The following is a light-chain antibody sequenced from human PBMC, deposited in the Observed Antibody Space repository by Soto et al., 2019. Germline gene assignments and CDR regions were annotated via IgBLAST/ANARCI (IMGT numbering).Light chain of an antibody. Sequence: DIQMTQSPSTLSASVGDRVTITCRASQSISSWLAWYQQKPGKAPKLLIYKASSLEAGVPSRFSGSGSGTEFTLTISSLQPDDFATYFCQQYNFYPWTFGQGTKVDI. CDR3: QQYNFYPWT. V-gene: IGKV1-5*03. CDR1: QSISSW. CDR2: KAS. J-gene: IGKJ1*01.